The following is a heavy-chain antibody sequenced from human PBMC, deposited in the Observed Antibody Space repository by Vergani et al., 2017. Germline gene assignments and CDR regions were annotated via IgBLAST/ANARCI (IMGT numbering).Heavy chain of an antibody. V-gene: IGHV3-30*02. Sequence: QVQLVESGGGVVQPGGSLRLSCAASGITFSAYGMHWVRQAPGKGLEWVAFISYDGSKTKYAESVKGRFTNSRDNSKNTLYLQMTSLRADDTAVYYCANSGQAFDYWGQGTLVTVSS. CDR3: ANSGQAFDY. CDR2: ISYDGSKT. CDR1: GITFSAYG. J-gene: IGHJ4*02. D-gene: IGHD6-25*01.